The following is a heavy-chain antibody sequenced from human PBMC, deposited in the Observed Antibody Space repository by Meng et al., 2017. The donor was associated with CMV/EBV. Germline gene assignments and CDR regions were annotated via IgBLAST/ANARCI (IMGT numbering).Heavy chain of an antibody. CDR2: MNPNSGNT. CDR3: ARGQAGSAFDI. CDR1: GYTFTSYD. V-gene: IGHV1-8*01. D-gene: IGHD6-19*01. Sequence: GESLKISCAASGYTFTSYDINWVRQATGQGLEWMGWMNPNSGNTGYAQKFQGRVTMTRNTSISTAYMELSSLRSEDTAVYYCARGQAGSAFDIWGQGTMVTVSS. J-gene: IGHJ3*02.